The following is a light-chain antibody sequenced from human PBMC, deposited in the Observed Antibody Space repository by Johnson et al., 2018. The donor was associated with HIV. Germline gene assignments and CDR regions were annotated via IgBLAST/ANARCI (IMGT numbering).Light chain of an antibody. CDR1: SSNIAHNY. Sequence: QSVLTQPPSVSSAPGQKVTISCSGSSSNIAHNYVSWYQQIPGTAPKLLIYDNNKRPSGIPDRFSGSKSGTSATLGITGLQTGDEADYYCETWDSSLSACFGTGTKVTVL. CDR2: DNN. J-gene: IGLJ1*01. CDR3: ETWDSSLSAC. V-gene: IGLV1-51*01.